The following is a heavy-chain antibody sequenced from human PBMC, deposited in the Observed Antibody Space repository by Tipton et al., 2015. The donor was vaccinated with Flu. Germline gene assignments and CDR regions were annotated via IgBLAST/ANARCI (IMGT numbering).Heavy chain of an antibody. V-gene: IGHV4-59*01. D-gene: IGHD3-10*01. CDR2: ISGTGST. CDR3: ARTHWSGYQYYMDF. J-gene: IGHJ6*03. CDR1: GGSINGYY. Sequence: LRLSCSVSGGSINGYYWSWMRRPPGKGLECLGFISGTGSTNHTPFLKSRVTISVDTSKNQYSLRLTSVTAADTAVYYCARTHWSGYQYYMDFWGRGTTVTVSS.